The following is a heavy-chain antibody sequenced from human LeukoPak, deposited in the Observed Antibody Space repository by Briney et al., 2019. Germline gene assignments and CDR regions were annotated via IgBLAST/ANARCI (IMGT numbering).Heavy chain of an antibody. J-gene: IGHJ4*02. CDR1: GGSIRSSSNY. V-gene: IGHV4-39*07. D-gene: IGHD3-10*01. CDR2: MYYSGST. Sequence: SETLSLTCTVSGGSIRSSSNYWGWIRQPPGKGLEWIGSMYYSGSTYYNPSLKSRVTISVDTSKNQFSLKLSSVTAADTAVYYCARARGSFDYWGQGTLVTVSS. CDR3: ARARGSFDY.